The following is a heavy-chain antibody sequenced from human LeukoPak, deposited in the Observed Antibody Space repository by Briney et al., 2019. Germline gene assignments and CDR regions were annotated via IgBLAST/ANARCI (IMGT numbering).Heavy chain of an antibody. J-gene: IGHJ4*02. CDR3: AKHPSPVFGGGSYFED. CDR2: ISGSGGST. D-gene: IGHD3-16*01. V-gene: IGHV3-23*01. CDR1: GFTFSSYA. Sequence: GGSLRLSCAASGFTFSSYAMSWVRQAPGKGLQWVSGISGSGGSTYYADSVKGRFTISRDNSKNTLYLQMNSLRAEDTAVYYCAKHPSPVFGGGSYFEDWGQGTLVTVSS.